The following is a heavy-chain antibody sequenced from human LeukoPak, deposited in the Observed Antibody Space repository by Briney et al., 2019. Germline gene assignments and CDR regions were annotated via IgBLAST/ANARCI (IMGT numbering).Heavy chain of an antibody. CDR2: ISAYNGNT. D-gene: IGHD2-15*01. CDR3: ARRRSGGSLNHANWFDP. J-gene: IGHJ5*02. V-gene: IGHV1-18*01. Sequence: ASVKVSCKASGYTFTSYGISWVRQAPGQGLEWMGWISAYNGNTNYAPKLQGRVTMTTDTSTSTAYMELRSLRSDDTAVYYCARRRSGGSLNHANWFDPWGQGTLVTVSS. CDR1: GYTFTSYG.